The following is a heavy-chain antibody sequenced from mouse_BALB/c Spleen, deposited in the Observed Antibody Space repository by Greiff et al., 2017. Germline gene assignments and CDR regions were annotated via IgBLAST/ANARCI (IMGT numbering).Heavy chain of an antibody. V-gene: IGHV1S81*02. D-gene: IGHD2-4*01. Sequence: VKLQESGAELVKPGASVKLSCKASGYTFTSYYMYWVKQRPGQGLEWIGEINPSNGGTNFNEKFKSKATLTVDKSSSTAYMQLSSLTSEDSAVYYCTSGRMITTPFAYWGQGTLVTVSA. CDR3: TSGRMITTPFAY. CDR2: INPSNGGT. J-gene: IGHJ3*01. CDR1: GYTFTSYY.